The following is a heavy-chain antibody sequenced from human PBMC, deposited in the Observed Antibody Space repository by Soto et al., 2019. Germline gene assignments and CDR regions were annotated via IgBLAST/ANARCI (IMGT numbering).Heavy chain of an antibody. CDR3: AGGDRGGFVL. Sequence: EVQLVESGGGLVQPGESLRLSCAASGFTFDYYWMHWVRQAPGKGLVWVSRVHSGGTTTTYADSVKGRFPISRDNARKTVSLQLSSLRAEETAIHYSAGGDRGGFVLWGHGTMVTVSS. CDR2: VHSGGTTT. CDR1: GFTFDYYW. D-gene: IGHD3-10*01. J-gene: IGHJ3*01. V-gene: IGHV3-74*01.